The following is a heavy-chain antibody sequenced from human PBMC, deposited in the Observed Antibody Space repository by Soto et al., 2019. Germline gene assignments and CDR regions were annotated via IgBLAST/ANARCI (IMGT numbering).Heavy chain of an antibody. CDR2: IYHSGST. D-gene: IGHD3-16*01. CDR3: ARDLVYYGNYYYTMDV. V-gene: IGHV4-38-2*02. Sequence: SETLFLTCDVSDSSISGAFYWGWVRQSPGKGLEWIGSIYHSGSTYYNPSLKSRVTISIDTSENHFSLELNSVTAADTGLYYCARDLVYYGNYYYTMDVWGQGITVTVSS. J-gene: IGHJ6*02. CDR1: DSSISGAFY.